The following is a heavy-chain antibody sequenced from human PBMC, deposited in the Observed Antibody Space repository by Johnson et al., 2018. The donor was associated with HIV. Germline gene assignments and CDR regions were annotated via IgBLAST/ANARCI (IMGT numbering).Heavy chain of an antibody. J-gene: IGHJ3*02. D-gene: IGHD5-18*01. CDR3: ARDRGRGGYSYGRGDAFDI. V-gene: IGHV3-48*04. Sequence: VQLVESGGGLVKPGGSLRLPCAASGFTFSSYGMHWVRQAPGKGLEWVSYISSSCSTIYYADSVKGRFTISRDNAKNSLYLQMNSLRAEDTAVYYCARDRGRGGYSYGRGDAFDIWGQGTMVTVSS. CDR1: GFTFSSYG. CDR2: ISSSCSTI.